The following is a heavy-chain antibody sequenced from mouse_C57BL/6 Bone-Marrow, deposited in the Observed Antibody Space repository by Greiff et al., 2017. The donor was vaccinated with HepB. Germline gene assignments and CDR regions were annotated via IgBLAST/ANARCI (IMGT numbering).Heavy chain of an antibody. J-gene: IGHJ3*01. Sequence: QVQLKQPGAELVMPGASVKLSCKASGYTFTSYWMHWVKQRPGQGLEWIGAIDPSDSYTNYNQKFKGKSTLTVDKSSSTAYMQLSSLTSEDSAVYYCARSLGAWFAYWGQGTLVTVSA. V-gene: IGHV1-69*01. D-gene: IGHD4-1*01. CDR1: GYTFTSYW. CDR2: IDPSDSYT. CDR3: ARSLGAWFAY.